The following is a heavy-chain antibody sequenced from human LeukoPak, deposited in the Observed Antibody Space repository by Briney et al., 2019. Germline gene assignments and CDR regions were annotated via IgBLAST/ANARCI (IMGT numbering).Heavy chain of an antibody. D-gene: IGHD6-6*01. J-gene: IGHJ2*01. CDR1: GFTFSSYG. Sequence: PGGSLRLSCAASGFTFSSYGMSWVRQAPGKGLEWVSAISGSGGSTYYADSVKGRFAISRDNSKNTLYLQMNSLRAEDTAVYYCARPADGSSRVDWYFDLWGRGTLVTVSS. CDR3: ARPADGSSRVDWYFDL. CDR2: ISGSGGST. V-gene: IGHV3-23*01.